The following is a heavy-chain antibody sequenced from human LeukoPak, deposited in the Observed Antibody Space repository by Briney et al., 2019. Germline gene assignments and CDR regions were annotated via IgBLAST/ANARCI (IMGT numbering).Heavy chain of an antibody. J-gene: IGHJ6*03. Sequence: ASVKVSCKASGYTFTSYDINWVRQATGQGLEWMGWMNPNSGNTGYAQKFQGRVSMTRNISISTAYMELSSLRSEDTAVYYCARAWSGSGYPPLFYMDVWGKGATVIVSS. CDR2: MNPNSGNT. V-gene: IGHV1-8*02. CDR1: GYTFTSYD. D-gene: IGHD3-3*01. CDR3: ARAWSGSGYPPLFYMDV.